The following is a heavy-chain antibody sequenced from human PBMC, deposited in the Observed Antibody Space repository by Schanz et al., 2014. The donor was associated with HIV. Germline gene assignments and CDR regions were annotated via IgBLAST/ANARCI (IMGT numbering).Heavy chain of an antibody. CDR1: GFTFSSYS. CDR2: ISSSSSYI. V-gene: IGHV3-21*01. Sequence: EVQLVESGGGLVKPGGSLRLSCAASGFTFSSYSMNWVRQAPGKGLEWVSSISSSSSYIYYADSLKGRFTISRDNAKNSLYLQMNSLRAEDTAVYYCAREPSTYFYDTSGSGVDHWGQGTLVTVSS. J-gene: IGHJ4*02. CDR3: AREPSTYFYDTSGSGVDH. D-gene: IGHD3-22*01.